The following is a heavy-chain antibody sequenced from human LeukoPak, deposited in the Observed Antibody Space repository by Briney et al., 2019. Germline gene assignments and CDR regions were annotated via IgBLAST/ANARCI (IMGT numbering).Heavy chain of an antibody. V-gene: IGHV1-69*13. D-gene: IGHD4-23*01. CDR2: FIPIFGTA. Sequence: ASVNVSCKASGGTFSSYAISWVRQAPGQGLEWMGGFIPIFGTANYAQKFQGRVTITADESTSTAYMELSSLRSEDTAVYYCSQDYGGNSGTFWGQGTLVTVSS. CDR3: SQDYGGNSGTF. J-gene: IGHJ4*02. CDR1: GGTFSSYA.